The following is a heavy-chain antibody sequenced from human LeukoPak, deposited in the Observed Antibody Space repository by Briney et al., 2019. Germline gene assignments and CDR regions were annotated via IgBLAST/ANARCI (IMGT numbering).Heavy chain of an antibody. CDR1: AGSINTYF. Sequence: SETLSLTCTVSAGSINTYFWTWVRQPAGKGLEWIGRISGSGTAYYNPSLESRVTISLDTANNQLFLRMTSVSAADTAVYYCARGTELSRTSGHYSFDYWGQGTLVSASS. CDR2: ISGSGTA. CDR3: ARGTELSRTSGHYSFDY. D-gene: IGHD5/OR15-5a*01. V-gene: IGHV4-4*07. J-gene: IGHJ4*02.